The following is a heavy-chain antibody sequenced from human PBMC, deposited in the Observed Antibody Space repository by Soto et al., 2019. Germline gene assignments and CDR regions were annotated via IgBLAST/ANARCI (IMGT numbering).Heavy chain of an antibody. Sequence: SETLSLTCTVSGGAISSYYWSWIRQPAGKGLEWIGRIYTSGSTNYNPSLKSRVTMSVDTSKNQFSLKLSSVTAADTAVYYCARDRYYDSSGYYTNWFDPWGQGTLVTVSS. CDR1: GGAISSYY. V-gene: IGHV4-4*07. CDR3: ARDRYYDSSGYYTNWFDP. J-gene: IGHJ5*02. D-gene: IGHD3-22*01. CDR2: IYTSGST.